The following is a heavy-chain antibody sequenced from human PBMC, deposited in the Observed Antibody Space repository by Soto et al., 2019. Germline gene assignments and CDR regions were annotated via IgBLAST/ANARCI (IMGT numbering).Heavy chain of an antibody. V-gene: IGHV1-69*13. CDR1: GGTFSSYA. CDR3: AREKDDSSGYYYSFLDY. Sequence: SVKVSCKASGGTFSSYAISWVRQAPGQGLEWMGGIIPIFGTANYAQKFQGRVTVTADESTSTAYMELSSLRSEDTAVYYCAREKDDSSGYYYSFLDYWGQGTLVTVSS. J-gene: IGHJ4*02. D-gene: IGHD3-22*01. CDR2: IIPIFGTA.